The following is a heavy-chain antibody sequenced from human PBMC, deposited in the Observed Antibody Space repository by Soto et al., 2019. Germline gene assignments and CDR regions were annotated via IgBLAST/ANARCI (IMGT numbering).Heavy chain of an antibody. CDR3: ARDNGLIYTYDIPVGMDV. D-gene: IGHD3-9*01. CDR2: IIPIFGTA. J-gene: IGHJ6*02. V-gene: IGHV1-69*13. Sequence: GASVKVSCKASGGTFSSYAISWVRQAPGQGLEWMGGIIPIFGTANYAQKFQGRVTITADESTSTAYMELSSLRSEDTAVYYCARDNGLIYTYDIPVGMDVWGQGTTVTVSS. CDR1: GGTFSSYA.